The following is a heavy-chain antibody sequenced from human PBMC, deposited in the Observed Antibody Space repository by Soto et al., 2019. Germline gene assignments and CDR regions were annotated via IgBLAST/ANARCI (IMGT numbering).Heavy chain of an antibody. CDR3: SSQRSGYHCYRLYF. Sequence: SQTLSLTCAISGDSVSSNSGAWNWIWHSPSRDLEWLGRTYYRSKWYNDYAVSVKSRISINPDTSKNEFSLQMNSVNPEDTAVYYFSSQRSGYHCYRLYFRGQGSTVTV. CDR2: TYYRSKWYN. J-gene: IGHJ6*02. D-gene: IGHD3-10*01. V-gene: IGHV6-1*01. CDR1: GDSVSSNSGA.